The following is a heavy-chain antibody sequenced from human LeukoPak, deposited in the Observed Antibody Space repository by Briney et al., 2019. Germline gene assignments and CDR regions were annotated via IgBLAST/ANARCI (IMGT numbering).Heavy chain of an antibody. Sequence: SETLSLTCTVSGGSISSYYWSWIRQPAGKGLEWIGRIYTSGSTNYNPSLKSRVTMSVDTSKNQFSLKLSSVTAADTAVYYCARTLASSGYYGDFDYWGQGTLVTVSS. V-gene: IGHV4-4*07. CDR1: GGSISSYY. D-gene: IGHD3-22*01. CDR2: IYTSGST. J-gene: IGHJ4*02. CDR3: ARTLASSGYYGDFDY.